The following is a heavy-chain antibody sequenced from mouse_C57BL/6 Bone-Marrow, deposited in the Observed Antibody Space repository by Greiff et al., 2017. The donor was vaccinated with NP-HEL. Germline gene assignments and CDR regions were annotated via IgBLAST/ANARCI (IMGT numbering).Heavy chain of an antibody. D-gene: IGHD2-3*01. Sequence: EVQLVESGGGLVKPGGSLKLSCAASGFTFSSYAMSWVRQTPEKRLEWVATISDGGSYTYYPDNVKGRFTISRDNAKNNLYLQMSHLKSEDTAMYYCARDGYSWYFDVWGTGTTVTVSS. J-gene: IGHJ1*03. CDR1: GFTFSSYA. CDR2: ISDGGSYT. V-gene: IGHV5-4*01. CDR3: ARDGYSWYFDV.